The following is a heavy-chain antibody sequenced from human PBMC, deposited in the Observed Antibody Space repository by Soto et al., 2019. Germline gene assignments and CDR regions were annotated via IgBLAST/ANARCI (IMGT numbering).Heavy chain of an antibody. D-gene: IGHD3-10*01. Sequence: QLQLQESGPGLVKPSETLSLTCTVSGGSISSSYYWGWIRQPPGKGLEWIGSIYYSGSTYYNPSLKSRVTISIDTSKNQFSLKLSSVTAADTAVYYCATLWFWEGNYWGQGTLVTVSS. V-gene: IGHV4-39*01. CDR2: IYYSGST. J-gene: IGHJ4*02. CDR1: GGSISSSYY. CDR3: ATLWFWEGNY.